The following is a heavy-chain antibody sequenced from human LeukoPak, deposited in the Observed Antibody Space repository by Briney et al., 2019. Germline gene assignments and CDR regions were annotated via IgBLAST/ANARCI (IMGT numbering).Heavy chain of an antibody. D-gene: IGHD3-22*01. J-gene: IGHJ6*02. CDR1: GFTFSTYG. CDR3: AKDGLAGRFDSTAPGIYDGLDA. V-gene: IGHV3-30*18. Sequence: GGSLRFSCAASGFTFSTYGMHWVRQAPGNGLEWVAVISYDGRNSDYADSVRGRFTISRDNSKNTLHLQMKSLRPEDTGMYYCAKDGLAGRFDSTAPGIYDGLDAWGQGTTVTVSS. CDR2: ISYDGRNS.